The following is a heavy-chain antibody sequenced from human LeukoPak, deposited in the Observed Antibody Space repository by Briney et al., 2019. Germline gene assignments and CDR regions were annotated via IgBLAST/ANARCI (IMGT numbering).Heavy chain of an antibody. Sequence: SETLSLTCTVSGGSISSGGYYWSWIRQHPGKGLEWIGYIYYSGSTYYNPSLKSRVTISVDTSKNQFSLKLSSVTAADTAVYYCARAFAYCGGDCYPGGDDAFDIWGQGTMVTVSS. J-gene: IGHJ3*02. V-gene: IGHV4-31*03. CDR2: IYYSGST. CDR1: GGSISSGGYY. D-gene: IGHD2-21*02. CDR3: ARAFAYCGGDCYPGGDDAFDI.